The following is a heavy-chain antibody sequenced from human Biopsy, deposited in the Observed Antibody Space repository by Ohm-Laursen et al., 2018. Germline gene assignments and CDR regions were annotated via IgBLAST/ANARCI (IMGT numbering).Heavy chain of an antibody. CDR3: ARDLGNLRGVMFYLDS. V-gene: IGHV3-33*01. CDR2: VWYDGINK. J-gene: IGHJ4*02. CDR1: GFTFSSFG. D-gene: IGHD3-16*01. Sequence: SLRLSCAASGFTFSSFGMHWVRQAPGKGLEWVAVVWYDGINKFYADSVEGRFTTSRDNFKNTVYLEMNSLRPEDTAVYYCARDLGNLRGVMFYLDSWGQGTLVSVSS.